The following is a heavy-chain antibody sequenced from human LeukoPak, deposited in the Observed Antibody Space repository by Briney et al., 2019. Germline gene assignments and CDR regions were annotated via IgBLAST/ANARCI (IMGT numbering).Heavy chain of an antibody. CDR1: GITLSNHG. Sequence: GGSLRLSCAVSGITLSNHGMSWVRQAPGKGLEWVAGISDSGGRTNYADSVKGRFTISRDNPKSTLYLQMNSLRAEDTAVYFCAKRGVVIRVILVGFHKEAYYFDSWGQGALVTVSS. D-gene: IGHD3-22*01. V-gene: IGHV3-23*01. CDR2: ISDSGGRT. CDR3: AKRGVVIRVILVGFHKEAYYFDS. J-gene: IGHJ4*02.